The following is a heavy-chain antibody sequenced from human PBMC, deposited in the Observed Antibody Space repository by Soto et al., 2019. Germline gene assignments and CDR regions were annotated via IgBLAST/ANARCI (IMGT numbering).Heavy chain of an antibody. CDR3: ANSSGYCSSTSCPSTYYYRMDV. CDR1: GFTFSRYG. Sequence: PGWSLRPSCEAPGFTFSRYGMHSVRVAPGKGQPRVEVMSYDGSNKYYADSVKGRFTISRDNSKNTLYLQMNSLRAEDTAVYYCANSSGYCSSTSCPSTYYYRMDVWGQGITLT. J-gene: IGHJ6*02. V-gene: IGHV3-30*18. CDR2: MSYDGSNK. D-gene: IGHD2-2*01.